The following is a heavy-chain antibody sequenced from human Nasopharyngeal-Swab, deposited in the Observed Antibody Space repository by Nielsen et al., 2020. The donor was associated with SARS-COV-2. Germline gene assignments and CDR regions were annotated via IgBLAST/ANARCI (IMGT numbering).Heavy chain of an antibody. Sequence: GESLKISCAASGFTFSSYAMSWVRQAPGKGLEWVSAISASGAGTYFADSVKGRFTISRDNSKNTLYLQMNNLRAEDTAVYYCAKDRLGGMAAAGTSYYGMDVWGQGTTVTVSS. CDR1: GFTFSSYA. V-gene: IGHV3-23*01. CDR3: AKDRLGGMAAAGTSYYGMDV. CDR2: ISASGAGT. J-gene: IGHJ6*02. D-gene: IGHD6-13*01.